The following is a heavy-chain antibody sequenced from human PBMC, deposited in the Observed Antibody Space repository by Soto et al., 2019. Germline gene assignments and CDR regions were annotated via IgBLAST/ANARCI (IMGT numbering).Heavy chain of an antibody. J-gene: IGHJ6*02. V-gene: IGHV3-11*06. Sequence: GGSLRLSCAASGFTFSDYYMSWIRQAPGKGLEWVSYISSSSSYTNYADSVKGRFTISRDNAKNSLYLQMNGLRAEDTAVYYCARDPFSGSGNYGMDVWGQGTTVTVSS. D-gene: IGHD3-10*01. CDR2: ISSSSSYT. CDR3: ARDPFSGSGNYGMDV. CDR1: GFTFSDYY.